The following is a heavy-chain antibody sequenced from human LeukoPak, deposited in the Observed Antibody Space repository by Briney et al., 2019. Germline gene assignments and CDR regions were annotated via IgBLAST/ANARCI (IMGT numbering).Heavy chain of an antibody. CDR1: GFTFDDYG. Sequence: GGSLRLSCAASGFTFDDYGMSWVRQGPGKGLEWVSGINWSGGSTGYADSVKGRFTISNDNAKKSLYLKMNSLRAEDTALYYCARSSVSAYAFDIWGQGTMVTVSS. CDR3: ARSSVSAYAFDI. J-gene: IGHJ3*02. V-gene: IGHV3-20*04. D-gene: IGHD6-6*01. CDR2: INWSGGST.